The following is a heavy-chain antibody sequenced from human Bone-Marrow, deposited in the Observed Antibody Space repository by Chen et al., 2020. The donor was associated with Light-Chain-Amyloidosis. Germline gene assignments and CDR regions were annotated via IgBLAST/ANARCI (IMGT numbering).Heavy chain of an antibody. CDR3: ARRRDGYNFDY. V-gene: IGHV5-51*01. CDR1: GHTFPNYW. D-gene: IGHD5-12*01. CDR2: IYPDDSDA. J-gene: IGHJ4*02. Sequence: EVQLEQSGPEVKKPGESLQLSCKGSGHTFPNYWTGWVRQMPGKGLEWMGVIYPDDSDARYSPSFEGQVTISADKSITTAYLQWRSLKASDTAMYYCARRRDGYNFDYWGQGTLVTVSS.